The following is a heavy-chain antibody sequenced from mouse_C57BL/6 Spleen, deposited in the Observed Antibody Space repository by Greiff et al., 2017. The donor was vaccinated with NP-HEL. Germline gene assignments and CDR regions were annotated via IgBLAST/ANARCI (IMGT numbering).Heavy chain of an antibody. J-gene: IGHJ2*01. CDR1: GYTFTSYW. V-gene: IGHV1-69*01. CDR2: IDPSDSYT. Sequence: VQLQQPGAELVMPGASVKLSCKASGYTFTSYWMHWVKQRPGQGLEWIGEIDPSDSYTNYNQKFKGKSTLTVDKSSSTAYMQLSSLTSEDSAVYYCASEGSYFDYWGQGTTLTVSS. CDR3: ASEGSYFDY. D-gene: IGHD1-1*01.